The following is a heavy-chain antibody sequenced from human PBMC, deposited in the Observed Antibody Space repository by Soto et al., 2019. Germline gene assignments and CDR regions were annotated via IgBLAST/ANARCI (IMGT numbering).Heavy chain of an antibody. CDR3: ARGHNRIDF. J-gene: IGHJ4*02. D-gene: IGHD2-15*01. CDR1: GFTFTNYR. Sequence: EVQLVESGGGLVKPGGSLRLSCAASGFTFTNYRMNWVRQAPGKGLEFVSCISTITNYTYYADSVKGRFTISRDNAKXXXXXXXSSLRAEDTAVYYCARGHNRIDFWGQGTLVTVSS. V-gene: IGHV3-21*01. CDR2: ISTITNYT.